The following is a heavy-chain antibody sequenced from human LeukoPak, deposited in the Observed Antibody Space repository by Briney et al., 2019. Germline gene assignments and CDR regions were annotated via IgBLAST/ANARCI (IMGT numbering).Heavy chain of an antibody. CDR2: IYPGDSDT. J-gene: IGHJ4*02. CDR1: GYSFTSYW. D-gene: IGHD3-3*01. V-gene: IGHV5-51*01. Sequence: PGGSLRLSCKGSGYSFTSYWIGWVRQMPGKGLEWMGIIYPGDSDTRYSPSFQGQVTISADKSISTAYLQWSSLKTSDTAMYYCARLGNYDFWSGSEGVFGYWGQGTLVTVSS. CDR3: ARLGNYDFWSGSEGVFGY.